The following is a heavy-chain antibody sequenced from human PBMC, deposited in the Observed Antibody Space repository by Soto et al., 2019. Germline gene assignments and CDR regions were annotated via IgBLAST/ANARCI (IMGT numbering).Heavy chain of an antibody. Sequence: ASVKVSCKASGYTFTSYAMHWVRQAPGQRLEWMGWINAGNGNTKYSQKFQGRVTITRDTSASTAYMDLSSLTSEDAAIYYCARAISGYVTWGQGTLVTVSS. CDR2: INAGNGNT. V-gene: IGHV1-3*01. CDR1: GYTFTSYA. CDR3: ARAISGYVT. J-gene: IGHJ5*02. D-gene: IGHD5-12*01.